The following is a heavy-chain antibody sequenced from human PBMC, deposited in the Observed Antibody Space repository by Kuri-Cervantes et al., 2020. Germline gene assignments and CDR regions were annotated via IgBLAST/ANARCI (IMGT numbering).Heavy chain of an antibody. J-gene: IGHJ3*02. D-gene: IGHD2-2*01. CDR1: GFTFSSYA. V-gene: IGHV3-23*01. Sequence: GESLKISCAASGFTFSSYAMSWVRQAPGKGLEWVSAISGSGGSTYYADSVKGRSTISRDNSKNTLYLQMNSLRAEDTAVYYCARYGSTGLKSVDAFDIWGQGTMVTVSS. CDR2: ISGSGGST. CDR3: ARYGSTGLKSVDAFDI.